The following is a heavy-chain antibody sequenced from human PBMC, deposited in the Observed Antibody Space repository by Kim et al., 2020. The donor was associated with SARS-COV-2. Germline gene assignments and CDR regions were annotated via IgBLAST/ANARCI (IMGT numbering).Heavy chain of an antibody. J-gene: IGHJ4*02. D-gene: IGHD1-26*01. CDR3: ARGIFPIVGDY. V-gene: IGHV4-34*01. Sequence: SETLSLTCAVYGGSFSGYYWSWIRQPPGKGLEWIGEINHSGSTNYNPSLKSRVTISVDTSKNQFSLKLSSVTAANTAVYYCARGIFPIVGDYWGQGTLVTVSS. CDR1: GGSFSGYY. CDR2: INHSGST.